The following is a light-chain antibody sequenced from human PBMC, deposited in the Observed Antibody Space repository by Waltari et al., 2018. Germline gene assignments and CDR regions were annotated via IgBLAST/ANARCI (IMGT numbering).Light chain of an antibody. CDR2: DVS. J-gene: IGLJ3*02. Sequence: QSALTQPASVSGSPGQSITISCTGTRTYVGSSTSVSWYQHLPGQGPKVIIYDVSDRPSGVSARFSGSKSGNTASLTISGLQAEDEANYYCTSQSTNNVVLFGGGTKVTVL. CDR3: TSQSTNNVVL. CDR1: RTYVGSSTS. V-gene: IGLV2-14*03.